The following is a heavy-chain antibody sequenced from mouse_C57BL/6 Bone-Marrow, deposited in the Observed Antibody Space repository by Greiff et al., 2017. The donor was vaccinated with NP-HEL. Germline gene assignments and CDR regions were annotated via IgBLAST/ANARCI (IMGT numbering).Heavy chain of an antibody. CDR1: GYTFTSYG. Sequence: QVQLQQSGAELARPGASVKLSCKASGYTFTSYGISWVKQRTGQGLEWIGEIYPRSGNTYYNEKFKGKATLTAAKSSSTAYMELRILTSEDSAVYVCEREGALAYAMDYWGQGTSVTVSS. CDR2: IYPRSGNT. V-gene: IGHV1-81*01. CDR3: EREGALAYAMDY. J-gene: IGHJ4*01.